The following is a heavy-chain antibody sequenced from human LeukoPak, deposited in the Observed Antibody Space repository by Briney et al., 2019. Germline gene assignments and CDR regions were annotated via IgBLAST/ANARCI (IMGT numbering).Heavy chain of an antibody. J-gene: IGHJ4*02. CDR1: GGSFSGYY. D-gene: IGHD3-3*01. CDR3: ARARRDSGYYKVDY. CDR2: INHSGSA. V-gene: IGHV4-34*01. Sequence: SETLSLTCAVYGGSFSGYYWSWIRQPPGKGLEWIGEINHSGSANYNPSLKSRVTLSIDKSKNQFSLNLSSVTAVDTAVYYCARARRDSGYYKVDYWGQGTLVTVSS.